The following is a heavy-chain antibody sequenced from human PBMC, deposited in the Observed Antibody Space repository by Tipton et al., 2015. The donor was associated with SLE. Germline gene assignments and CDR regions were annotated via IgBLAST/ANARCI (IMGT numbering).Heavy chain of an antibody. Sequence: SLRLSCTASGFTFGDYAMSWFRQAPGKGLEWVGFIRSKAYGGTTEYAASVKGRFTISRDDSKSIAYLQMNSLKTEDTAVYYCTRAKAVPAARRWFDPWGQGTLITVSS. CDR3: TRAKAVPAARRWFDP. J-gene: IGHJ5*02. CDR2: IRSKAYGGTT. CDR1: GFTFGDYA. V-gene: IGHV3-49*03. D-gene: IGHD2-2*01.